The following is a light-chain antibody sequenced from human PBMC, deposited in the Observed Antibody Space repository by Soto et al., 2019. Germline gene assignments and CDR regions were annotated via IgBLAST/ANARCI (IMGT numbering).Light chain of an antibody. CDR1: QRISTY. CDR3: HQTYSIPPT. J-gene: IGKJ1*01. V-gene: IGKV1-39*01. CDR2: AAS. Sequence: IQMTQSPSSLSASVGVRVTITCRASQRISTYLNWFHQRPGKAPRLLIYAASTLQTGVSPNFSGSASGTDFTLAITSLQPEDFAADFCHQTYSIPPTFGQGTKVDIK.